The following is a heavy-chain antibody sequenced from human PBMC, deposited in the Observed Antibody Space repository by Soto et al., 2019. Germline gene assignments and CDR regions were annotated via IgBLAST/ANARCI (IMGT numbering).Heavy chain of an antibody. CDR3: ARGPRVSSTGTGAH. D-gene: IGHD1-1*01. Sequence: GGSLRLSCSVSGFTFSAYWMHWVRQVPGKGLTWVSRISDDGSTATYADSVKGRFVISRDNAKNSLYLEMNTLRADDSGLYYCARGPRVSSTGTGAHWGRGTLVTV. J-gene: IGHJ4*02. CDR2: ISDDGSTA. CDR1: GFTFSAYW. V-gene: IGHV3-74*01.